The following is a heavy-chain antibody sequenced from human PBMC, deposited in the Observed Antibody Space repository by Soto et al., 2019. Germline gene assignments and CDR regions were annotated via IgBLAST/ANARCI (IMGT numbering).Heavy chain of an antibody. CDR2: IYYSGST. Sequence: QVQLQESGPGLVKPSETLSRTCTVSGGSVSSGSYYWSWIRQLPGKGREGSGYIYYSGSTNYNPSPTSRVNISVDTSKNHVSLKLISLTAADTAVYYFARSRSEVENPHDDYWGQGTLVPVSS. CDR3: ARSRSEVENPHDDY. D-gene: IGHD6-6*01. J-gene: IGHJ4*02. V-gene: IGHV4-61*01. CDR1: GGSVSSGSYY.